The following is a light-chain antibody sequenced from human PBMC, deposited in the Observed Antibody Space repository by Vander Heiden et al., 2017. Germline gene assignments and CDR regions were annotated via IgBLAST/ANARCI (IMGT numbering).Light chain of an antibody. CDR3: SSYTSSNAVV. CDR1: SRYVGGYKF. J-gene: IGLJ2*01. Sequence: QSALTQPASVSGSPGQSITISSTGTSRYVGGYKFVSWYQQHPGKVPKLMIYDVSNRPSGVSNRFSGSKSGNTASLTISGLQAEDEADYFCSSYTSSNAVVFGGGTKLTVL. CDR2: DVS. V-gene: IGLV2-14*01.